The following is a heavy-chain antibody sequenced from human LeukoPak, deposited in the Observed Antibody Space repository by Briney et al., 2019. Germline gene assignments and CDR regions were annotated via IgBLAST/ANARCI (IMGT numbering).Heavy chain of an antibody. D-gene: IGHD2-8*01. CDR2: ISSNSKYT. J-gene: IGHJ4*02. V-gene: IGHV3-11*05. Sequence: GGSLILPCAASGFMFSDYFMSWIRQAPGKELEWISYISSNSKYTKYADSVKGRFTISRDNAKKSLYLQMNSLRAEDTAVYYCARDNGNKYYFDYWGQGTLVTVS. CDR3: ARDNGNKYYFDY. CDR1: GFMFSDYF.